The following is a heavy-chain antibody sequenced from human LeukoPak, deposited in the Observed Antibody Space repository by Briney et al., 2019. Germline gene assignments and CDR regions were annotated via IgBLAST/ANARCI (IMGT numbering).Heavy chain of an antibody. D-gene: IGHD3-10*01. CDR3: ARDRGVAAETGYYYYYGMDV. J-gene: IGHJ6*02. CDR2: IWYDGSNK. V-gene: IGHV3-33*01. Sequence: GGSLRLSCAASGFPFSSYGMHWVRPAPGKGLEWVAVIWYDGSNKYYADSVKGRFTISRDNSKNTLYLQMNSLRAEDTAVYYCARDRGVAAETGYYYYYGMDVWGQGTTVTVSS. CDR1: GFPFSSYG.